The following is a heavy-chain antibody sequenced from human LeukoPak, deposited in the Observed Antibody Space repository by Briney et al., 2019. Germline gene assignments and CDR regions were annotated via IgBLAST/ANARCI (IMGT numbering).Heavy chain of an antibody. V-gene: IGHV4-59*08. J-gene: IGHJ4*02. CDR2: SLHGGSS. D-gene: IGHD2-2*01. CDR3: ARRAVEYPDY. Sequence: PSETLSLTCSVSGGSFSSFYWSWIRQSPGKGLEWIGYSLHGGSSNYNPSLKSRVTLSLDASKKQFSLNLASVTAADTAIYYCARRAVEYPDYWGQGTLVTVSS. CDR1: GGSFSSFY.